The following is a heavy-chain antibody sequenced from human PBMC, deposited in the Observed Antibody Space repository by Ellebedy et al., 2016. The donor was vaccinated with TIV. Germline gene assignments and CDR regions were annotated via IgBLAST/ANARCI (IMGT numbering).Heavy chain of an antibody. V-gene: IGHV3-30-3*01. Sequence: GGSLRLSCAASGFLFSDYTMHCVRQAPGKGLEWVAVTSDDETSKHYADSVKGRFTISRDNAKNSLYLQMNSLRAEDTAVYYCARDGRRWSKGPPFDYWGQGTLVTVSS. CDR3: ARDGRRWSKGPPFDY. CDR1: GFLFSDYT. CDR2: TSDDETSK. D-gene: IGHD4-23*01. J-gene: IGHJ4*02.